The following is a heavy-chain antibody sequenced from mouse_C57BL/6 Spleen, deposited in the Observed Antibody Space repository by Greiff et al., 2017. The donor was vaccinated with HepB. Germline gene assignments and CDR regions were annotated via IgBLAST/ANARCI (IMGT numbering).Heavy chain of an antibody. CDR2: IDPSDSYT. Sequence: QVHVKQSGAELVRPGTSVKLSCKASGYTFTSYWMHWVKQRPGQGLEWIGVIDPSDSYTNYNQKFKGKATLTVDTSSSTAYMQLSSLTSEDSAVYYCARSYSNYYYAMDYWGQGTSVTVSS. CDR3: ARSYSNYYYAMDY. D-gene: IGHD2-5*01. CDR1: GYTFTSYW. V-gene: IGHV1-59*01. J-gene: IGHJ4*01.